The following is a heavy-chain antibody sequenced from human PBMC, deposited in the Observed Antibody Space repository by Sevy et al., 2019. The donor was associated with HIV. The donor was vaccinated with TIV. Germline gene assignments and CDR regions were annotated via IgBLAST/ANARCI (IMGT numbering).Heavy chain of an antibody. CDR1: GFMFSSYA. J-gene: IGHJ6*02. D-gene: IGHD3-22*01. V-gene: IGHV3-23*01. CDR2: IRGSGGST. CDR3: HGDYDSSQLASYYYYGMDV. Sequence: GSLRLSCAASGFMFSSYAMSWVRQAPGKGLEWVSTIRGSGGSTYYAGPVKGRFTISRDKSKNRLYLKMNSLRAEDTVVYYCHGDYDSSQLASYYYYGMDVWGQGTTVTVSS.